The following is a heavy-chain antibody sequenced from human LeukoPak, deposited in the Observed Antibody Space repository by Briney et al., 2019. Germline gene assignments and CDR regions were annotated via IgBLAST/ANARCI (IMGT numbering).Heavy chain of an antibody. CDR2: ISGSGGST. V-gene: IGHV3-23*01. D-gene: IGHD2-2*01. J-gene: IGHJ6*02. Sequence: GGSLRLSCAASGFTFSSYAMSWVRQAPGKGLEWVSAISGSGGSTYYADSVKGRFTISRDNSKNSLYLQMKSLRTEDTALYYCAKDMFAATSSTITTWYYYYGMDVWGQGTTVTVSS. CDR3: AKDMFAATSSTITTWYYYYGMDV. CDR1: GFTFSSYA.